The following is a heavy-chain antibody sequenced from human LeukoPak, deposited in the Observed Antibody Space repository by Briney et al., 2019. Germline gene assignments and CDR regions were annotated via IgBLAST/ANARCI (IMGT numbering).Heavy chain of an antibody. CDR1: GGSFSGYY. Sequence: SETLSLTCAVYGGSFSGYYWSWIRQPPGKGLEWIGEINHSGSTNYNPSLKSRVTISVDTSKNQFSLKLSSVTAADTAVYYCARGRPKPNYVWGSYSPVFDYWGQGTLVTVSS. V-gene: IGHV4-34*01. CDR2: INHSGST. J-gene: IGHJ4*02. CDR3: ARGRPKPNYVWGSYSPVFDY. D-gene: IGHD3-16*01.